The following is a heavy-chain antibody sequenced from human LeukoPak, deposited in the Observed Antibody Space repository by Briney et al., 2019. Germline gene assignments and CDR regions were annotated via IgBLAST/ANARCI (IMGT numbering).Heavy chain of an antibody. J-gene: IGHJ6*03. D-gene: IGHD6-19*01. V-gene: IGHV4-59*01. CDR2: IYYSGST. CDR3: ARDREEQWLGRIFMDV. Sequence: SETLSLTCTVSGGSINNYYWSWIRQPPGKGLEWIGCIYYSGSTNYNPSLKSRVTISVDTSKNQFSLKLSSVTAADTAVYYCARDREEQWLGRIFMDVWGKGTTVTVSS. CDR1: GGSINNYY.